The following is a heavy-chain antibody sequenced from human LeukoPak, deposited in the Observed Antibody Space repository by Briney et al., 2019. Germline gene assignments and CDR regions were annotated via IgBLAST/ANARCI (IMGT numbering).Heavy chain of an antibody. CDR1: GYTFTSYG. V-gene: IGHV1-18*01. D-gene: IGHD3-22*01. Sequence: GASVKVSCKASGYTFTSYGISWVRQAPGQGLEWMGWISAYNGNTNYAQKLQGRVTMTTDTSTSTAYMELSRLRSDDTAVYYCARASLYYYDSSGYRDYYYYYMDVWGKGTTVTISS. J-gene: IGHJ6*03. CDR3: ARASLYYYDSSGYRDYYYYYMDV. CDR2: ISAYNGNT.